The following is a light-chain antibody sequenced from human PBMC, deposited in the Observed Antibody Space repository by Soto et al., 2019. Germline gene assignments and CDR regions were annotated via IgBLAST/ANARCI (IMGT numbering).Light chain of an antibody. Sequence: DIQMTQSPSSLSASVGDRVTITCQASQDIKNYLNWYQQKPGKAPNLLIYDASNLKTGVPSRFSGSGSGTHFTFTISSLQPEDVASYDCQHYDHLPPLSFGGGTKVEI. CDR3: QHYDHLPPLS. V-gene: IGKV1-33*01. CDR2: DAS. CDR1: QDIKNY. J-gene: IGKJ4*01.